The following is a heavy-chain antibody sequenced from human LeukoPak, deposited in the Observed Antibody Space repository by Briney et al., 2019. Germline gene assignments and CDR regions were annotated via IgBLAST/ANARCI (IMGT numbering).Heavy chain of an antibody. Sequence: QAGGSLRLSCAASGFTFSSYGMHWVRQAPGKGLEWVAFIRYDGNSEFYVDSVKGRFTISRDNSKNTLYLQMNSLRAEDTAVYYCAKEGDGYNYGSYFDYWGQGTLVTVSS. CDR1: GFTFSSYG. D-gene: IGHD5-24*01. CDR2: IRYDGNSE. J-gene: IGHJ4*02. CDR3: AKEGDGYNYGSYFDY. V-gene: IGHV3-30*02.